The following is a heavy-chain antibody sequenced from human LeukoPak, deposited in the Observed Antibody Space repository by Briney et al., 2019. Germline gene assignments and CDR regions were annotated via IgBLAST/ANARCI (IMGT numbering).Heavy chain of an antibody. CDR2: IYHSGST. CDR1: GGSISSGDYY. CDR3: ARDAGTLPPLRAYYMDV. J-gene: IGHJ6*03. V-gene: IGHV4-30-4*08. Sequence: SQTLSLTCTVSGGSISSGDYYWSWIRQPPGKGLEWIGYIYHSGSTYYNPSLKSRVTISVDTSKNQFSLKLSSVTAADTAVYYCARDAGTLPPLRAYYMDVWGKGTTVTVSS. D-gene: IGHD1-1*01.